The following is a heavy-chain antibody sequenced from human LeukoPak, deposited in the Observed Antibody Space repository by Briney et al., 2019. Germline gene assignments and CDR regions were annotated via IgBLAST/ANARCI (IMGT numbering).Heavy chain of an antibody. CDR3: AKDIVVVVAATQGLDY. V-gene: IGHV3-21*01. D-gene: IGHD2-15*01. J-gene: IGHJ4*02. CDR1: GFTFSDHY. Sequence: GGSLRLSCAASGFTFSDHYIDWVRQAPGKGLEWVSSISDDSKYIYYADSVKGRFSISRDNAKRSLYLQMNSLRAEDTAVYYCAKDIVVVVAATQGLDYWGQGTLVTVSS. CDR2: ISDDSKYI.